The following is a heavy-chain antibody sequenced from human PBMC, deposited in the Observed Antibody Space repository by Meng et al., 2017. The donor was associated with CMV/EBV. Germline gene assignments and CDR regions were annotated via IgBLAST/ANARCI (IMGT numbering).Heavy chain of an antibody. Sequence: GGSLRLSCKGSGYSFTNYWISWVRQMPGKGLEWMGTIDPSDSYTNYSPSFQGHVTISADKSISTAYLQWSSLKASDTATYYCAVGWYFDFDYWGQGTLVTVSS. CDR2: IDPSDSYT. J-gene: IGHJ4*02. CDR1: GYSFTNYW. CDR3: AVGWYFDFDY. D-gene: IGHD1-14*01. V-gene: IGHV5-10-1*01.